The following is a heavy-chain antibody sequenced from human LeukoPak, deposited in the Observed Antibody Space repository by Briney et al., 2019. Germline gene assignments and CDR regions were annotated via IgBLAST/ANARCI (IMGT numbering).Heavy chain of an antibody. CDR3: ARADSGTPYYFDY. Sequence: PGGSLRLSCAASGSTFSSYSMNWVRQAPGKGLEWVSSISSSSSYIYYADSVKGRFTISRDNAKNSLYLQMNSLRAEDTAVYYCARADSGTPYYFDYWGQGTLVTASS. CDR2: ISSSSSYI. CDR1: GSTFSSYS. V-gene: IGHV3-21*01. D-gene: IGHD5-12*01. J-gene: IGHJ4*02.